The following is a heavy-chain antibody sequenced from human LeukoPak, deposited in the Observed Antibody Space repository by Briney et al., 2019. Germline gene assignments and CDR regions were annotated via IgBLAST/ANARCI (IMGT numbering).Heavy chain of an antibody. CDR2: INPNSGGT. CDR1: GYAFTGYY. V-gene: IGHV1-2*02. CDR3: ARVLGTGGFLGY. D-gene: IGHD7-27*01. J-gene: IGHJ4*02. Sequence: ASVKVSCKASGYAFTGYYMHWVRQAPGQGLEWLGWINPNSGGTNYAQKFQGRVTMTRDTPISAAYMELSRLRSDYTAVYYCARVLGTGGFLGYWGQGTLVTVSS.